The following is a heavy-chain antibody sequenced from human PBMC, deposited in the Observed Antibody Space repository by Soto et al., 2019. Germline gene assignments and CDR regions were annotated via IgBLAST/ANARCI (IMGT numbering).Heavy chain of an antibody. J-gene: IGHJ4*02. Sequence: EVQLVESGGGLVQPGGSLRLSCAASGFSITNTWMHWVRQAPGKGLEWVGRVKSKADGGTADYAAPVKGRFTVTRDDSKNTPYLQMNSLKMDDTAVYYCNSYPDFWGGHTPLWGQGTLVTVSS. CDR3: NSYPDFWGGHTPL. V-gene: IGHV3-15*07. D-gene: IGHD3-3*01. CDR1: GFSITNTW. CDR2: VKSKADGGTA.